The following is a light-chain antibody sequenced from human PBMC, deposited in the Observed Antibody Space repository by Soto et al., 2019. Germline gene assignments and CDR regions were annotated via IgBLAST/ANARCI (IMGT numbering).Light chain of an antibody. CDR3: QTWGSGIGV. Sequence: QLVLTQSPSASASLGASVKLTCTLSNGHSSYAIAWHQQQPEKGPRYLMSLNSDGSHSKGDGIPDRFSGSSSGAERYLTISSLQSEDEADYYCQTWGSGIGVFGGGTKLTVL. V-gene: IGLV4-69*01. J-gene: IGLJ2*01. CDR1: NGHSSYA. CDR2: LNSDGSH.